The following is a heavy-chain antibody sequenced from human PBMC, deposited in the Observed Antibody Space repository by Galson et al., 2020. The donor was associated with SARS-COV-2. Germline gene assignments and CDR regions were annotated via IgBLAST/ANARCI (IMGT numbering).Heavy chain of an antibody. CDR2: IWYDGSNK. Sequence: GGSLRLSCAASGFTFSSYGMHWVRQAPGKGLEWVAVIWYDGSNKYYADSVRGRFTISRDNSKNTLYLQMNSLRAEDTAVYYCAREGGSGSYMDVWGKGTTVTVSS. J-gene: IGHJ6*03. V-gene: IGHV3-33*01. CDR1: GFTFSSYG. CDR3: AREGGSGSYMDV. D-gene: IGHD3-10*01.